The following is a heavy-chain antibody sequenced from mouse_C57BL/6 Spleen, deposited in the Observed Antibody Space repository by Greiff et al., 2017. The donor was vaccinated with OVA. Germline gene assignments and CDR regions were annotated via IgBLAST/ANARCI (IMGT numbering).Heavy chain of an antibody. J-gene: IGHJ2*01. V-gene: IGHV1-26*01. CDR3: ARSSLLWYLRFDY. D-gene: IGHD2-1*01. Sequence: EVQLQQSGPELVKPGASVKISCKASGYTFTDYYMNWVKQSHGKSLEWIGDINPNNGGTSYNQKFKGKATLTVDKSSSTAYMELRSLTSEDSAVYYCARSSLLWYLRFDYWGQGTTLTVSS. CDR2: INPNNGGT. CDR1: GYTFTDYY.